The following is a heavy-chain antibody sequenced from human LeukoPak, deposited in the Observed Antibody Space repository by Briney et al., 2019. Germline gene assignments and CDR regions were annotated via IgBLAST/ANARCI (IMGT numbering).Heavy chain of an antibody. CDR3: ASGGYSYVYPAHY. V-gene: IGHV3-30*03. CDR1: GFTSSSYG. Sequence: GGSLRLSCAASGFTSSSYGMHWVRQAPGKGLEWVAVISYDGSNKYYADSVKGRFTTSRDNSKNTLYLQMNSLRAEDTAVYYCASGGYSYVYPAHYWGQGTLVTASS. D-gene: IGHD5-18*01. CDR2: ISYDGSNK. J-gene: IGHJ4*02.